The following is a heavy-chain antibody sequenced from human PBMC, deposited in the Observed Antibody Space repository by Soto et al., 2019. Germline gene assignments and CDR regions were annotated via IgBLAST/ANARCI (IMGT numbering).Heavy chain of an antibody. Sequence: GESLKISCKGSGYSFTSYWIGWVRQMPGKGLEWMGIIYPGDSDTRYSPSFQGQVTISADKSISTAYLQWSSLKASDTAMYYCARLHGYNYVGYYYGMDVWGQGTTVTVSS. CDR3: ARLHGYNYVGYYYGMDV. V-gene: IGHV5-51*01. CDR1: GYSFTSYW. D-gene: IGHD5-12*01. J-gene: IGHJ6*02. CDR2: IYPGDSDT.